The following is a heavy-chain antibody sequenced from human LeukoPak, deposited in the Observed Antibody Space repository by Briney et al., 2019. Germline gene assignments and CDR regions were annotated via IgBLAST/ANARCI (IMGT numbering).Heavy chain of an antibody. CDR2: ISGSGYYS. V-gene: IGHV3-23*01. D-gene: IGHD3-16*01. CDR3: AKDGSWGDYYFYFYMDV. CDR1: RSGFTFGNFA. J-gene: IGHJ6*03. Sequence: GGSLRLSCEASRSGFTFGNFALSWVRQAPGKGLEWVSGISGSGYYSYYADSVRGRFTISRDNSKHPLYIEMNSLRAEDTAVSYCAKDGSWGDYYFYFYMDVWGKGTTVTVSS.